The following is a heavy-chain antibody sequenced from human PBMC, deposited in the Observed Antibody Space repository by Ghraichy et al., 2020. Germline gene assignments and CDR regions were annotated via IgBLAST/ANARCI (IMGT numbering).Heavy chain of an antibody. CDR3: ARILYGSYVVDY. CDR1: GFSLSTSGMR. CDR2: IDWDDDK. D-gene: IGHD1-26*01. J-gene: IGHJ4*02. V-gene: IGHV2-70*04. Sequence: SGPTLVKPTQTLTLTCTFSGFSLSTSGMRVSWIRQPPGKALEWLARIDWDDDKFYSTSLKTRLTISKDTSKNQVVLTMTNMDPVDTATYYCARILYGSYVVDYWGQGTLVTVSS.